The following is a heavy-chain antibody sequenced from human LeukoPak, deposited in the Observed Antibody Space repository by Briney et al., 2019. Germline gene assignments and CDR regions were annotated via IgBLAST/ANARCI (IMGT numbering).Heavy chain of an antibody. V-gene: IGHV3-53*01. J-gene: IGHJ4*02. CDR2: IYSGGST. CDR3: ARELNGYSSSWYDY. D-gene: IGHD6-13*01. CDR1: GFTVSSNY. Sequence: GGSLRLSCAASGFTVSSNYMSWVRQAPGKGLEWVSVIYSGGSTYYADSVKGRFTISRDSSKNTLYLQTNSLRAEDTAVYYCARELNGYSSSWYDYWGEGPLVTVSS.